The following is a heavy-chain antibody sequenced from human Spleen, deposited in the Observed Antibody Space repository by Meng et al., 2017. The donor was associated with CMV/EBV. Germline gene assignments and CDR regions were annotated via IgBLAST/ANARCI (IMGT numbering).Heavy chain of an antibody. J-gene: IGHJ4*02. CDR1: GGSFSGYY. CDR3: ASIAAAGTAIVY. Sequence: QVQLRQCGAGLLKPSENLSITCVVYGGSFSGYYWSWIRQPPGKGLEWIGEINHSGSTNYNPSLKSRVTISVDTSKNQFSLKLSSVTAADTAVYYCASIAAAGTAIVYWGQGTLVTVSS. D-gene: IGHD6-13*01. CDR2: INHSGST. V-gene: IGHV4-34*01.